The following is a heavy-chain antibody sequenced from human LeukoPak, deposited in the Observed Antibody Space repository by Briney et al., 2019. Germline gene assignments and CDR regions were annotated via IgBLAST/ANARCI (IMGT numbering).Heavy chain of an antibody. CDR1: GFTFSSYG. CDR3: AKDLYLQYCRGSACYLNYYNMDV. V-gene: IGHV3-30*18. J-gene: IGHJ6*02. D-gene: IGHD2-15*01. CDR2: MSYDGSNK. Sequence: PGGSLRLSCAASGFTFSSYGMHWVRQAPGKGLEWVAVMSYDGSNKYYADSVKGRLTISRDNSKNTLYLQMNGLRAEDTAVYYCAKDLYLQYCRGSACYLNYYNMDVWGQGTTVSVSS.